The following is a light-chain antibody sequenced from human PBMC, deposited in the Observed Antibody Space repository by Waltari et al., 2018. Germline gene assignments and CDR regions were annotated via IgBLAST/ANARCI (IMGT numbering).Light chain of an antibody. J-gene: IGKJ2*01. CDR3: QHYDSSPPRYT. CDR2: NAY. CDR1: QSVSSTSS. V-gene: IGKV3-20*01. Sequence: EIVLTQSPVTLSLSPGERATLSCRASQSVSSTSSLAWYQQKVGQAPSLLIFNAYTRAAGIPDRFSGGGSGTDFTLTISKLEPEDFAVYYCQHYDSSPPRYTFGQGTKLEIK.